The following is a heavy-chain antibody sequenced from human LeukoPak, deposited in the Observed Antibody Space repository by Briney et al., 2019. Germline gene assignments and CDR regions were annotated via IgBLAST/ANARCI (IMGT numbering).Heavy chain of an antibody. CDR1: GGSISSYY. Sequence: PSETLSLTCTVSGGSISSYYWSWIRQPPGKGLEWIGYIYYSGSTNYNPSLKSRVTISVHTSKNQFSLKLSSVTAADTAVYYCARDSAADYFDYWGQGTPVTVSS. CDR3: ARDSAADYFDY. D-gene: IGHD6-25*01. V-gene: IGHV4-59*01. J-gene: IGHJ4*02. CDR2: IYYSGST.